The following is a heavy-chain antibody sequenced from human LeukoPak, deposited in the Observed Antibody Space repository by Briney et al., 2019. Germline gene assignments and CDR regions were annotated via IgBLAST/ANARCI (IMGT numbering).Heavy chain of an antibody. CDR3: SRGDYAANWFDP. CDR2: MNPNSGNT. CDR1: GYTFTSYD. J-gene: IGHJ5*02. V-gene: IGHV1-8*03. D-gene: IGHD4-17*01. Sequence: ASVKVSCKASGYTFTSYDINWVRQATGQGLEWMGWMNPNSGNTVYAQNFQGRVNISRHTSVSTAYMELRSLRSDDTAVYYCSRGDYAANWFDPWGQRTLVTVSS.